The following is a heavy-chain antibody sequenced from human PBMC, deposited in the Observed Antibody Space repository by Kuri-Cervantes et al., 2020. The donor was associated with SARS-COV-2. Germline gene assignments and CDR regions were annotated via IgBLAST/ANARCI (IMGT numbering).Heavy chain of an antibody. CDR3: ARDSIITHLFGEGTIWGGAFDI. V-gene: IGHV3-11*04. CDR1: GFIFSDYY. D-gene: IGHD3-16*01. CDR2: IGPSGTTK. J-gene: IGHJ3*02. Sequence: GESLKISCTASGFIFSDYYMTWIRQAPGKGLEWVSNIGPSGTTKYYADSVKGRFTISRDNAKNSLYLQMSSLRAEDTAVYYCARDSIITHLFGEGTIWGGAFDIWGQGTMVTVSS.